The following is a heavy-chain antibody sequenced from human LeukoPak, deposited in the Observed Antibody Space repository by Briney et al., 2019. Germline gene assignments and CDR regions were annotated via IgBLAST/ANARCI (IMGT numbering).Heavy chain of an antibody. Sequence: TGGSLRLSCAASGFTFSSYWMSWVRQAPGKGLEWVANIKQDGSEKYYVDSVKGRFTISRDNSKNTLYLQMNSLRAEDTAVYYCARSPRGNSSGWYNWFDPWGQGTLVTVSS. CDR3: ARSPRGNSSGWYNWFDP. J-gene: IGHJ5*02. CDR2: IKQDGSEK. V-gene: IGHV3-7*02. CDR1: GFTFSSYW. D-gene: IGHD6-19*01.